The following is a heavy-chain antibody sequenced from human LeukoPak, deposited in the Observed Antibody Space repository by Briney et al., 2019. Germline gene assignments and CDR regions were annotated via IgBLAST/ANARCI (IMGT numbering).Heavy chain of an antibody. D-gene: IGHD5-12*01. CDR2: IYPGDSDT. J-gene: IGHJ4*02. CDR1: GYSFTSYC. Sequence: GESLKISCKGSGYSFTSYCIGWVRQIPGKGLEWMGIIYPGDSDTRYSPSFQGQVTIPAHKSISTAYLQWSSLKASDTAMYYCARHGGRGYSGYDLGDYWGQGTLVTVSS. V-gene: IGHV5-51*01. CDR3: ARHGGRGYSGYDLGDY.